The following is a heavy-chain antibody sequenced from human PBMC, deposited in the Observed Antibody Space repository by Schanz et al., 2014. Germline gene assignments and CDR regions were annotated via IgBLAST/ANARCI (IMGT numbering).Heavy chain of an antibody. D-gene: IGHD2-15*01. Sequence: QVQLVQSGAEVKKPGASVKVSCKASGYTFTSYGISWVRQAPGQGPEWMGWISDYNADTKYAQKVQGRVTMTTDTSISTAYMELSSLRSEDTAVYYCARGRGCTGGSCYSWFDLWGQGTLVTVAS. V-gene: IGHV1-18*01. CDR2: ISDYNADT. J-gene: IGHJ5*02. CDR3: ARGRGCTGGSCYSWFDL. CDR1: GYTFTSYG.